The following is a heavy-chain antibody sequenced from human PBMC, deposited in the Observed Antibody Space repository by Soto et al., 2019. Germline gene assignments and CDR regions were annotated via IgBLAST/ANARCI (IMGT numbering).Heavy chain of an antibody. J-gene: IGHJ4*02. CDR1: GFTFSSYA. CDR2: ISGSGGST. V-gene: IGHV3-23*01. D-gene: IGHD3-10*01. CDR3: AKDRHYYYGSGDY. Sequence: EVQLLESGGGLVQPGGSLRLSCAASGFTFSSYAMSWVRQARGKGLEWVSDISGSGGSTYYADSVKGRLTISRDNSKNTLYLQMNSLRAEDTAVYYCAKDRHYYYGSGDYWGQGTLVTVSS.